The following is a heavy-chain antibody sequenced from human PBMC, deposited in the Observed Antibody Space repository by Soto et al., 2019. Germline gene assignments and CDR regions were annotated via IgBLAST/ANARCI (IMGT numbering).Heavy chain of an antibody. D-gene: IGHD3-10*01. CDR1: GGSFSGYY. V-gene: IGHV4-34*01. J-gene: IGHJ6*02. CDR3: AGTMVRGVIITHPNGRDYYGMDV. Sequence: PSETLSLTCAVYGGSFSGYYWSWIRQPPGKGLEWIGEINHSGSTNYNPSLKSRVTISVDTSKNQFSLKLSSVTAADTAVYYCAGTMVRGVIITHPNGRDYYGMDVWGQGTTVTVSS. CDR2: INHSGST.